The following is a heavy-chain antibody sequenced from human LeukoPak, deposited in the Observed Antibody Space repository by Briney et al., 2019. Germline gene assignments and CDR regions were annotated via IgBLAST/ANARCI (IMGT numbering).Heavy chain of an antibody. CDR3: AKDPGSTIIDYYYYMDV. V-gene: IGHV3-30*02. J-gene: IGHJ6*03. CDR1: GFTFSSYG. CDR2: IRYDGSNK. Sequence: EGSLRLSCAASGFTFSSYGMHWVRQAPGKGLEWVAFIRYDGSNKYYADSVKGRFTISRDNSKNTLYLQMNSLRAEDTAVYYCAKDPGSTIIDYYYYMDVWGKGTTVTISS. D-gene: IGHD5/OR15-5a*01.